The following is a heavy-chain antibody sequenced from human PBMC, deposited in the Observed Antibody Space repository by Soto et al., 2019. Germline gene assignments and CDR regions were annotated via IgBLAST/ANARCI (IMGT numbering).Heavy chain of an antibody. Sequence: EVQLVESGGGLVKPGGSLRLSCAASGFTFSNAWMSWVRQAPGKGLEWVGRIKSKTDGGTTDYAAPVKGRITISRDDSKNTLYLQMNSLKTEDAAVYYWTKDSVVATTPDYWGQGTLVTVSS. CDR3: TKDSVVATTPDY. D-gene: IGHD5-12*01. J-gene: IGHJ4*02. V-gene: IGHV3-15*01. CDR1: GFTFSNAW. CDR2: IKSKTDGGTT.